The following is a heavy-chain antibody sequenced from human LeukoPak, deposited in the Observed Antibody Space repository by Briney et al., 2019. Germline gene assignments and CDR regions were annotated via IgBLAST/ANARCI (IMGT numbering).Heavy chain of an antibody. CDR1: GYTFNTYG. Sequence: ASVKVPCKASGYTFNTYGISWVRQAPGQGLEWMGWISSSTGNTKYAQKLQGRVTMTTDTSTSTAYLELRNLRSDDTAVYYCARLPLGYCSSTSCLDWGQGTLVTVSS. CDR3: ARLPLGYCSSTSCLD. CDR2: ISSSTGNT. J-gene: IGHJ4*02. V-gene: IGHV1-18*01. D-gene: IGHD2-2*01.